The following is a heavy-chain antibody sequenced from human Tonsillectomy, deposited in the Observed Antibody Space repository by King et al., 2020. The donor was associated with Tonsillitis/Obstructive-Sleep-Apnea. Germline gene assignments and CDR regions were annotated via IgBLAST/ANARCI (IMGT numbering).Heavy chain of an antibody. Sequence: QLQESGPGLVKPSETLSLTCTVSGGSISSYYWSWIRQPPGKGLEWIGYIYYSGSANYNPSLKSRVTMSVDRPKNQFSLKLSSVTAADTAVYYCARDMVLEAGGDAFDIWGQGTMVTVSS. CDR3: ARDMVLEAGGDAFDI. J-gene: IGHJ3*02. V-gene: IGHV4-59*01. CDR1: GGSISSYY. CDR2: IYYSGSA. D-gene: IGHD2-8*01.